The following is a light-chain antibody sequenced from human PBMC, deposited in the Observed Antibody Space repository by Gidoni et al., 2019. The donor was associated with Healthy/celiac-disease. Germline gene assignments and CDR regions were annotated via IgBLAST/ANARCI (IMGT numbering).Light chain of an antibody. CDR1: QSVSSY. Sequence: EIVLTQSPATLSLSPGERATLSCRASQSVSSYLAWYHQKPGQAPRLLIYDASNRATGIPARFSGSGSGTDFTLTISSLDPEDFAVDYCQQRSNWPPIFTFGPGTKVDIK. CDR2: DAS. V-gene: IGKV3-11*01. CDR3: QQRSNWPPIFT. J-gene: IGKJ3*01.